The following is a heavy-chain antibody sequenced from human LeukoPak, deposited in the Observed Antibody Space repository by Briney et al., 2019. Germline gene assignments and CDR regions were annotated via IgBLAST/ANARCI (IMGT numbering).Heavy chain of an antibody. J-gene: IGHJ6*04. Sequence: ASVKVSCKASGYTFTSYDINWVRQATGQGLEWMGWMNPNSGNTGYAQKFQGRVTITADESTSTAYMELSSLRSEDTAVYYCARGQYYYGSGSGYYYGMDVWGKGTTVAVSS. CDR2: MNPNSGNT. V-gene: IGHV1-8*01. CDR1: GYTFTSYD. D-gene: IGHD3-10*01. CDR3: ARGQYYYGSGSGYYYGMDV.